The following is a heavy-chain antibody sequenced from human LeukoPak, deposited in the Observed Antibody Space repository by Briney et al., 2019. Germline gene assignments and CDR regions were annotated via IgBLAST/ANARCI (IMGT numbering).Heavy chain of an antibody. J-gene: IGHJ3*02. Sequence: ASVKVSCKASGYTFTDYYMHWVRPAPGQGLEWMGWINPNTGGTNYAQMFQGRVTMTRDTSISTAYMELTGLRYDDTAVYFCARKGGPRVNAFDIWGQGTMVTVSS. V-gene: IGHV1-2*02. CDR1: GYTFTDYY. D-gene: IGHD1-14*01. CDR3: ARKGGPRVNAFDI. CDR2: INPNTGGT.